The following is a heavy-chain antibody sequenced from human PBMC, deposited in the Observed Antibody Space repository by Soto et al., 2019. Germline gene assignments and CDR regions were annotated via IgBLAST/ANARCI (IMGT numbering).Heavy chain of an antibody. CDR3: ARGFSSSWYRDYYYGMDV. Sequence: SETLSLTCAFSGGSISSSHWWSWVRQPPGKGLEWIGEIYHSGSTNYNPSLKSRVTISVDKSKNQFSLKLSSVTAADTAVYYCARGFSSSWYRDYYYGMDVWGQGTTVTVSS. CDR1: GGSISSSHW. J-gene: IGHJ6*02. D-gene: IGHD6-13*01. CDR2: IYHSGST. V-gene: IGHV4-4*02.